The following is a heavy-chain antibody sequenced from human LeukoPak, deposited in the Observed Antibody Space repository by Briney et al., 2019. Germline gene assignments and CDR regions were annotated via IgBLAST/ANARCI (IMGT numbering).Heavy chain of an antibody. Sequence: KPSETLSLTCAVSGGSITYYYWNWIRQPPGKGLEWIGYIHNSGSTSYNSSLKSRVTISADMSKNQFSLKLSSVTAADTAVYYCARSPPQYCSSTSCSKRRSYYYYYYMDVWGKGTTVTVSS. D-gene: IGHD2-2*01. CDR2: IHNSGST. V-gene: IGHV4-59*01. CDR3: ARSPPQYCSSTSCSKRRSYYYYYYMDV. J-gene: IGHJ6*03. CDR1: GGSITYYY.